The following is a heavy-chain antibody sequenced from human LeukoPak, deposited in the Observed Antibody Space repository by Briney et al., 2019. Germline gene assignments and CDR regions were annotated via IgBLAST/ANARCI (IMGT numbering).Heavy chain of an antibody. Sequence: PSETLSLTCAVSGGSISSSNWWSWVRQPPGKGLEWIGEIYHSGSTNYNPSLKSRVTISVDKSKNQFSLKLSSVTAADTALYYCARDYGGWYYFDYWGQGTLVTVSS. J-gene: IGHJ4*02. V-gene: IGHV4-4*02. CDR3: ARDYGGWYYFDY. CDR2: IYHSGST. D-gene: IGHD6-19*01. CDR1: GGSISSSNW.